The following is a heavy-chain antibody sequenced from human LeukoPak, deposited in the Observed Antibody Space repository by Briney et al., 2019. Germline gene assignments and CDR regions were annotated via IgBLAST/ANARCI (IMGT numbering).Heavy chain of an antibody. CDR3: AARDILTGLHDY. CDR1: GGSFSGYY. CDR2: INHSGNT. V-gene: IGHV4-34*01. D-gene: IGHD3-9*01. J-gene: IGHJ4*02. Sequence: SETLSLTCAVYGGSFSGYYWSWIRLPPVKGLEWIGEINHSGNTNYNPSLKSRVTISVDTSKNHFSLNLSSVTAADTAIYYCAARDILTGLHDYWGQGTLVTVSS.